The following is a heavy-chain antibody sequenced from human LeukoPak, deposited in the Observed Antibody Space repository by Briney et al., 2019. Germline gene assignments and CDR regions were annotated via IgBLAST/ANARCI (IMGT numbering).Heavy chain of an antibody. CDR1: GASISSYY. CDR2: IYYTGTT. Sequence: SETLSLTCTVSGASISSYYWTWLRQPPGKGLEWIGYIYYTGTTNYNPSLKSRVTISVDTSKNQFSLRLSSVTAADTAVYYCARERGYCSSSIDYWGQGTLVTVSS. CDR3: ARERGYCSSSIDY. D-gene: IGHD6-6*01. V-gene: IGHV4-59*01. J-gene: IGHJ4*02.